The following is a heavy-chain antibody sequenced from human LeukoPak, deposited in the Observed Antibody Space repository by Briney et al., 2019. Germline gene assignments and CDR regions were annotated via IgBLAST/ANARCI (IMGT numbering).Heavy chain of an antibody. Sequence: PSETLSLTCTVSGGSISSNVFYWGWIRQPPGKGLEWIGSIYYSGSTYYNPSLKSRVTISVDTSKNQFFPKLISVTAADTAVYYCARDLDYYDSTWFDPWGQGTLVTVSS. CDR3: ARDLDYYDSTWFDP. J-gene: IGHJ5*02. CDR1: GGSISSNVFY. D-gene: IGHD3-22*01. CDR2: IYYSGST. V-gene: IGHV4-39*07.